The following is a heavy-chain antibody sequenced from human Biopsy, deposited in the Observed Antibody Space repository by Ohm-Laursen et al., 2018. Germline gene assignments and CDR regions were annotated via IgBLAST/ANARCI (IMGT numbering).Heavy chain of an antibody. CDR1: GGDINNYY. CDR2: ISGSSNT. Sequence: SETLSLTCNVSGGDINNYYWSWIRQSAGKGLEWIGYISGSSNTNYNPSLKSRVTLSTDTSETQFSLRLSSVTAADTAVYYCARDSGILNYGNFKYYHYYGMDVWGQGTKVTVSS. CDR3: ARDSGILNYGNFKYYHYYGMDV. V-gene: IGHV4-59*12. D-gene: IGHD4-11*01. J-gene: IGHJ6*02.